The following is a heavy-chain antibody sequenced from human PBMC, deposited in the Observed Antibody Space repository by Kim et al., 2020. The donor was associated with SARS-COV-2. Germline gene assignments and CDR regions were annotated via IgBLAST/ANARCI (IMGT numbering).Heavy chain of an antibody. Sequence: SVKVSCKASGGTFSSYAISWVRQAPGQGLEWMGGIIPIFGTANYAQKFQGRVTITADESTSTAYMELSSLRSEDTAVYYCASSAPYRYYDSSGYYVSTDYWGQGTLVTVSS. CDR2: IIPIFGTA. V-gene: IGHV1-69*13. CDR3: ASSAPYRYYDSSGYYVSTDY. J-gene: IGHJ4*02. D-gene: IGHD3-22*01. CDR1: GGTFSSYA.